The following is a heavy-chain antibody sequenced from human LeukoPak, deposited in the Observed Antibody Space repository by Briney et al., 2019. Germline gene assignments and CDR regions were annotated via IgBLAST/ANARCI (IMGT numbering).Heavy chain of an antibody. V-gene: IGHV1-69*04. CDR1: GGTFSSYA. J-gene: IGHJ4*02. CDR3: ARGRYCSSTSCYEIDY. D-gene: IGHD2-2*01. Sequence: ASVKVSCKASGGTFSSYAISWVRQAPGQGLEWMGRIIPILGIANYAQKFQGRVTITADKSTSTAYMELSSLRSEDTAVYYCARGRYCSSTSCYEIDYWGQGTLVTVSS. CDR2: IIPILGIA.